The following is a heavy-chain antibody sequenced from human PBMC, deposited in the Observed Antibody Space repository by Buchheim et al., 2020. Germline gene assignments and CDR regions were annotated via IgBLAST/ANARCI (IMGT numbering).Heavy chain of an antibody. Sequence: EVQLLESGGGLVQPGGSLRLSCAASGFTFSSYAMSWVRQAPGKGLEWVSAISGSGGRTYYADSVKGRFTISRDNSKNTLYLQMNSLRAEDTAVYYCAKDRVGYDFYDYYYYYYGMDVWGQGTT. CDR3: AKDRVGYDFYDYYYYYYGMDV. V-gene: IGHV3-23*01. CDR2: ISGSGGRT. D-gene: IGHD5-12*01. CDR1: GFTFSSYA. J-gene: IGHJ6*02.